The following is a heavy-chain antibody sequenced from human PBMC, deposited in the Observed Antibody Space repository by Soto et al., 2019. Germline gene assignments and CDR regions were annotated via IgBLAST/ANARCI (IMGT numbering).Heavy chain of an antibody. CDR2: ISLTGGTT. D-gene: IGHD2-15*01. CDR1: AFTFSNYA. Sequence: GGSLRLSCAASAFTFSNYAMSWVRQAPGKGLEWVSTISLTGGTTYYADSVKGRFTISRNNSKYTLHLQRNSLRAEDTAVYYCAKDRDCSGASCYGVHDWGQGTLVTVSS. V-gene: IGHV3-23*01. CDR3: AKDRDCSGASCYGVHD. J-gene: IGHJ1*01.